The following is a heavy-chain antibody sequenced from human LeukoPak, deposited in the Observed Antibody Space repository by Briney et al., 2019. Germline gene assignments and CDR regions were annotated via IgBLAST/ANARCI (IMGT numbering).Heavy chain of an antibody. CDR3: ARRSIRGYYYYGMDV. V-gene: IGHV3-30*03. Sequence: GRSLRLSCAASGFTFSSYGMHWVRQAPGKGLEWVAVISYDGSNKYYADSVKGRFTISRDNSKNTLYLQMNSLRAEDTAVYYCARRSIRGYYYYGMDVWGQGTTVTVSS. D-gene: IGHD1-14*01. J-gene: IGHJ6*02. CDR2: ISYDGSNK. CDR1: GFTFSSYG.